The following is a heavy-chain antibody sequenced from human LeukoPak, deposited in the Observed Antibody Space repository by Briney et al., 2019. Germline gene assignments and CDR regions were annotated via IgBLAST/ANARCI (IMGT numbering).Heavy chain of an antibody. Sequence: HSGGSLRLSCAASGFTFSSYAMSWVRPAPGKGLEWVSAISGSGGSTYYADSVKGRFTISRDNSKNTLYLQMNSLRAEDTAVYYCAKDTPPDYGDFAFDYWGQGTLVTVSS. CDR3: AKDTPPDYGDFAFDY. J-gene: IGHJ4*02. CDR2: ISGSGGST. CDR1: GFTFSSYA. D-gene: IGHD4-17*01. V-gene: IGHV3-23*01.